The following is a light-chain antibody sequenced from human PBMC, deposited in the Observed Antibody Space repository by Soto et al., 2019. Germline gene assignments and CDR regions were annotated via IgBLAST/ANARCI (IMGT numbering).Light chain of an antibody. CDR2: GAS. CDR3: QQYRDSLGT. CDR1: QSVISTY. Sequence: EIVLTQSPGNLSLSPGERATLSCRVSQSVISTYLAWYQQKPGQAPRLLIYGASSRATGIPDRFSGSGSGTDFTLTISRLEPEDFAVYYCQQYRDSLGTFGQGTKVEIK. V-gene: IGKV3-20*01. J-gene: IGKJ1*01.